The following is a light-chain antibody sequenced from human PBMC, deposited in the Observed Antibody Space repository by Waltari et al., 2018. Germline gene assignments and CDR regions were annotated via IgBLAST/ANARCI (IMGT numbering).Light chain of an antibody. CDR3: QQLNTNPPT. Sequence: DVQLTQSPSLLSASIGDRVTITCRASHGISSSLAWYQQKPGGTPKLLIYAASILHSGVPSRCSGSASGTEFSLTISSLQPEDFATYYCQQLNTNPPTFGQGTKLEI. CDR1: HGISSS. CDR2: AAS. V-gene: IGKV1-9*01. J-gene: IGKJ2*01.